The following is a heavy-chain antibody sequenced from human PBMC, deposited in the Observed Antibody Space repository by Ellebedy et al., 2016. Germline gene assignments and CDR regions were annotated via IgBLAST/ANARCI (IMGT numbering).Heavy chain of an antibody. V-gene: IGHV1-18*04. CDR2: ISGYNGNT. CDR3: ARLGVRGLIINYNYYGMDV. J-gene: IGHJ6*02. CDR1: GYTFSNYG. Sequence: ASVKVSCKASGYTFSNYGLSWVRQAPGQGLEWMGWISGYNGNTNYAQKLQGRVTMTTDTSTSTAYMELRSLRSDDTAVYYCARLGVRGLIINYNYYGMDVWGQGTTVTVPS. D-gene: IGHD3-10*01.